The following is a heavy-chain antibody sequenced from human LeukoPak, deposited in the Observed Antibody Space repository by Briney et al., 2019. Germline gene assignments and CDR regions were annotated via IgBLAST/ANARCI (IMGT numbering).Heavy chain of an antibody. CDR2: INHSGST. J-gene: IGHJ3*02. CDR1: GGTFSGYY. D-gene: IGHD6-13*01. Sequence: SETLSLTCAVYGGTFSGYYWSWIRQPPGKGLEWIGEINHSGSTNYNPSLKSRVTISLDTSKNQFSLNLNSVTAADTAVYFCVRMPEIAGGAFDIWGQGTMVTVSS. V-gene: IGHV4-34*01. CDR3: VRMPEIAGGAFDI.